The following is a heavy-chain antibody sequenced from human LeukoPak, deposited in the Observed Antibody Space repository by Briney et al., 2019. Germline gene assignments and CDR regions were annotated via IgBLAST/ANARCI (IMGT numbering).Heavy chain of an antibody. Sequence: SETLSLTCTVSGYSISSGYYWGWIRQPPGKGLEWIGSIYHSGRTFYNPSLKSRVTISVDTSKNQFSLKLTSVTAADTAVYYCAREAVAAAGSVYYFYYYMDVWGKGTTVTISS. D-gene: IGHD6-13*01. J-gene: IGHJ6*03. CDR3: AREAVAAAGSVYYFYYYMDV. CDR2: IYHSGRT. CDR1: GYSISSGYY. V-gene: IGHV4-38-2*02.